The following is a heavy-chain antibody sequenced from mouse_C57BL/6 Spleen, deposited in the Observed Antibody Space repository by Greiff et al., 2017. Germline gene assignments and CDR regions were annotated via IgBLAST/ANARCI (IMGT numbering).Heavy chain of an antibody. CDR1: GYAFSSSW. CDR2: IYPGDGDT. Sequence: QVQLKESGPELVKPGASVKISCKASGYAFSSSWMNWVKQRPGKGLEWIGRIYPGDGDTNYNGKFKGKATLTADKSSSTAYMQLSSLTSEGSAVYFCARDGYYGSSSWYFDVWGTGTTVTVSS. CDR3: ARDGYYGSSSWYFDV. V-gene: IGHV1-82*01. D-gene: IGHD1-1*01. J-gene: IGHJ1*03.